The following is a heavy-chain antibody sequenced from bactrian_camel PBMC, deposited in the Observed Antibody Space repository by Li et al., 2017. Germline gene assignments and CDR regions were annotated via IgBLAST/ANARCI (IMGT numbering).Heavy chain of an antibody. D-gene: IGHD2*01. CDR1: GLTFCTDD. Sequence: WSLGLSCVVKGLTFCTDDMAWYRQGPGKEREFVARITNGGDTSYADSVKGRFTISQDGTKISGYLQMDRLTPEDTGMYYCTKCPLRGSYTDTFKYRGQGTQVTVS. CDR2: ITNGGDT. CDR3: TKCPLRGSYTDTFKY. J-gene: IGHJ4*01. V-gene: IGHV3S53*01.